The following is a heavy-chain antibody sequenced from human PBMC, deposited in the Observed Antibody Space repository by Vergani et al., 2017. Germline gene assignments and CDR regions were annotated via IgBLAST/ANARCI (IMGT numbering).Heavy chain of an antibody. D-gene: IGHD5-12*01. J-gene: IGHJ6*02. CDR2: INHSGST. V-gene: IGHV4-34*01. CDR1: GGSFSGYY. Sequence: QVQLQQWGAGLLKPSETLSLTCAVYGGSFSGYYWRWIRQPPGKGLEWIGEINHSGSTNYNPSLKSRFTISVDTSKNQFSLKLSSVTAADTAVYYCARRVGGYDIRAARYGMDVWGQGTTVTVSS. CDR3: ARRVGGYDIRAARYGMDV.